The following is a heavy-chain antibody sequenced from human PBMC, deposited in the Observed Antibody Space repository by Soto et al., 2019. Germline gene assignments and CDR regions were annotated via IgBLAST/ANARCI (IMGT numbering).Heavy chain of an antibody. Sequence: EVQLVQSGAEVKKPGESLMISCKGSGYNFGNYWISWVRQMPGKGLEWMGRIDPGDSYVNYSPSFQGHVTISVDKSISTAFLQWSSLKASDTAMYYCATSQTYRYYALDVWGQGTTVTVSS. CDR3: ATSQTYRYYALDV. J-gene: IGHJ6*02. CDR1: GYNFGNYW. D-gene: IGHD2-2*01. V-gene: IGHV5-10-1*03. CDR2: IDPGDSYV.